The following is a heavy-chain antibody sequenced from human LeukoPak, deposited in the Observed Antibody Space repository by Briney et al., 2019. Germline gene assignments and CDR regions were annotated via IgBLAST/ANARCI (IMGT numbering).Heavy chain of an antibody. J-gene: IGHJ4*02. CDR3: ARDLSAWDDSSGYSDY. CDR1: GFTFSDYY. Sequence: PGGSLRLSCAASGFTFSDYYMSWLRQAPGKGLEWVSYISSDSSTIYYADSVKGRFTISRDNAKKSLYLQMNSLRTEDTAVYYCARDLSAWDDSSGYSDYWGQGTLVTVSS. V-gene: IGHV3-11*04. D-gene: IGHD3-22*01. CDR2: ISSDSSTI.